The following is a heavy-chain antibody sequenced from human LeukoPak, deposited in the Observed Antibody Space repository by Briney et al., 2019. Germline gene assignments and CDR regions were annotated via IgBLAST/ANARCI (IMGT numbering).Heavy chain of an antibody. V-gene: IGHV4-4*07. CDR3: ARGYYYGSGSYYRH. Sequence: PSETLSLTCSVSGSYLSSDYWRWIRQPAEKGLEWIRRIYPSGSTNYNPSLKSRVTMSIDTSKAQFSLELTSVTAADAAVYYCARGYYYGSGSYYRHWGQGTLVTVSS. CDR1: GSYLSSDY. D-gene: IGHD3-10*01. J-gene: IGHJ4*02. CDR2: IYPSGST.